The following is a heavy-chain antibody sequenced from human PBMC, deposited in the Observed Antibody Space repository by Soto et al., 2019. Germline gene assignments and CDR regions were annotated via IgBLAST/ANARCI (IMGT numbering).Heavy chain of an antibody. CDR1: GYTFTSYD. CDR2: MNPNSGNT. Sequence: QVQLVQSGAEVKKPGASVKVSCKASGYTFTSYDINWVQQATGQGLEWMGWMNPNSGNTGYAQKFQGRVTMTRNTSISTAYMELSSLRSEDTAVYYCARGKWYSSGWWNGMDVWGQGTTVTVSS. CDR3: ARGKWYSSGWWNGMDV. D-gene: IGHD6-19*01. V-gene: IGHV1-8*01. J-gene: IGHJ6*02.